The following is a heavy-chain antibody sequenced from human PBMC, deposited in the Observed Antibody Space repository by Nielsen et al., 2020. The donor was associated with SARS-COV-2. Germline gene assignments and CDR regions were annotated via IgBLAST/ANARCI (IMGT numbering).Heavy chain of an antibody. J-gene: IGHJ6*02. V-gene: IGHV3-30-3*01. CDR3: ARVSSGWVTPPHYYYYYGMDV. CDR2: ISYDGSNK. Sequence: GESLKISCAASGFTFSSYAMHWVRQAPGKGLEWVAVISYDGSNKYYADSVKGRFTISRDNSKNTLYLQMNSLRAEDTAVYYCARVSSGWVTPPHYYYYYGMDVWGQGTTVTVSS. CDR1: GFTFSSYA. D-gene: IGHD6-19*01.